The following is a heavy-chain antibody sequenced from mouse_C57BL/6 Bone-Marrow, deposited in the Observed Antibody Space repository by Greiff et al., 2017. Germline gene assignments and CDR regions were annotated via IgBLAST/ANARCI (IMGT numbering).Heavy chain of an antibody. J-gene: IGHJ4*01. CDR1: GYTFTSYW. CDR2: IYPSDSET. CDR3: ALNWDWAMDY. Sequence: QVQLQQPGAELVRPGSSVKLSCKASGYTFTSYWMDLVKQRPGQGLEWIGNIYPSDSETHYNQKFKDKATLTVDKSSSTAYMQLSSLTSEDSAVYYCALNWDWAMDYWGQGTSVTVSS. V-gene: IGHV1-61*01. D-gene: IGHD4-1*01.